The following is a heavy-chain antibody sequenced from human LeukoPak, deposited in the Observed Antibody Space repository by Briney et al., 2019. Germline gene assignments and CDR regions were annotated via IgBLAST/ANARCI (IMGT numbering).Heavy chain of an antibody. J-gene: IGHJ4*02. CDR3: AKTVGYISSYPSDY. CDR2: ISGGGGTT. D-gene: IGHD6-13*01. CDR1: GFTFSNYA. Sequence: GGSLRLSCAASGFTFSNYAMSWVRQAPGKGLEWVSVISGGGGTTYYADSVKGRFTISRDNSKNTLYPQMNSLRAEDTAVYYCAKTVGYISSYPSDYWGQGTLVTVSS. V-gene: IGHV3-23*01.